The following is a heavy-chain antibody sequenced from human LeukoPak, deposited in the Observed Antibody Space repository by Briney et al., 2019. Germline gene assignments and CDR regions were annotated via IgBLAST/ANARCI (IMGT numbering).Heavy chain of an antibody. CDR1: GYTFTSYY. Sequence: GASVKVSCKASGYTFTSYYMHWVRQAPGQGLEWMGWINTNTGNPTYAQGFTGRFVFSLDTSVSTAYLQISSLKPEDTAVYYCATGGYCGGGSCRNFDYWGQGTLVSVSS. CDR3: ATGGYCGGGSCRNFDY. V-gene: IGHV7-4-1*02. CDR2: INTNTGNP. J-gene: IGHJ4*02. D-gene: IGHD2-15*01.